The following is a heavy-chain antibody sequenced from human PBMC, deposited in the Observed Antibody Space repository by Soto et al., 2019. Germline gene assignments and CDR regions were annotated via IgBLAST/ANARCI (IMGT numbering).Heavy chain of an antibody. Sequence: QVQLQQSGPGLVKPSETLSLTCSVSSGPSSSHNWGWIRQPPGRGLEWIGYVYSTGGTSYNPSLKSRLTISADPSPTPTSPPRPSVPAAATAVYYCVRQGIGNVHGLVEVWGQGTTVRVSS. D-gene: IGHD1-1*01. V-gene: IGHV4-59*08. CDR1: SGPSSSHN. CDR3: VRQGIGNVHGLVEV. J-gene: IGHJ6*02. CDR2: VYSTGGT.